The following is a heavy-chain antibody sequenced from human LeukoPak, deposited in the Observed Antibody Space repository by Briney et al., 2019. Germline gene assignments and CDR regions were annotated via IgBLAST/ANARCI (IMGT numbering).Heavy chain of an antibody. CDR2: IYTSGST. J-gene: IGHJ3*02. CDR1: GGSISSGSYY. CDR3: ARDGQRITIFGVVITLGAFDI. D-gene: IGHD3-3*01. Sequence: PSETLSLTCTVSGGSISSGSYYWSWIRQPAGKGLEWIGRIYTSGSTNYNPSLKSRVTISVDTSKNQFSLKLSSVTAADTAVYFCARDGQRITIFGVVITLGAFDIWGQGTMVTVSS. V-gene: IGHV4-61*02.